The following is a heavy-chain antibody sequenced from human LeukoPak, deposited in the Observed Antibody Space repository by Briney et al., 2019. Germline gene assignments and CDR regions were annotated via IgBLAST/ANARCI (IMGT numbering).Heavy chain of an antibody. CDR3: AGALRGSSHFYYYYYMDV. CDR1: GGSISSYY. CDR2: IYYSGST. Sequence: PSETLSLTCTVSGGSISSYYWSWIRQPPGKGLEWIGYIYYSGSTNYNPSLKSRVTISVDTSKNQFSLKLSSVTAADTAVYYCAGALRGSSHFYYYYYMDVWGKGTTVTVSS. J-gene: IGHJ6*03. V-gene: IGHV4-59*01. D-gene: IGHD6-6*01.